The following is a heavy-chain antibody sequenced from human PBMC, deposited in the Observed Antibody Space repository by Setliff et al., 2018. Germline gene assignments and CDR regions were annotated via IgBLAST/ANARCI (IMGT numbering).Heavy chain of an antibody. D-gene: IGHD3-10*01. Sequence: PSETLSLTCTVSGGSISGYYWSWIRQPPGKGLEWIAYIFNNVETNYNPSLKSRVTISMDSSQNQFSLRLSSVTAADTAIYYCARTYYYASGRSGYYYYYYYMDVWGKGTTVTVSS. J-gene: IGHJ6*03. V-gene: IGHV4-59*08. CDR3: ARTYYYASGRSGYYYYYYYMDV. CDR2: IFNNVET. CDR1: GGSISGYY.